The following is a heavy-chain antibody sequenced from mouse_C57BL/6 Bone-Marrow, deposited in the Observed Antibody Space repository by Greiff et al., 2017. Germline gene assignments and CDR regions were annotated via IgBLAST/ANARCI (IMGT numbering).Heavy chain of an antibody. Sequence: EVKLVESGGGLVKPGGSLKLSCAASGFTFSSYAMSWVRQTPEKRLEWVATISDGGSYTYYPDNVKGRFTISRDNAKNNLYLQMSHLKSEDTAMYYCARDRDDYDVMDYWGQGTSVTVSS. D-gene: IGHD2-4*01. CDR1: GFTFSSYA. V-gene: IGHV5-4*01. J-gene: IGHJ4*01. CDR3: ARDRDDYDVMDY. CDR2: ISDGGSYT.